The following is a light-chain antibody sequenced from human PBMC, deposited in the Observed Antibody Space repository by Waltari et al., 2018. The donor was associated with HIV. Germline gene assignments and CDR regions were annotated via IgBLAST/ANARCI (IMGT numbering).Light chain of an antibody. Sequence: QSALTQPASVSGSPGQSTTISSTATSSDIAPYNHLSWYQQHPGKAPKLMIYDVSNRPSGVSNRFSGSKSGNTASLTISGLQAEDEADYYCSSYTSSSTPVVFGGGTKLTVL. CDR1: SSDIAPYNH. CDR3: SSYTSSSTPVV. CDR2: DVS. V-gene: IGLV2-14*01. J-gene: IGLJ2*01.